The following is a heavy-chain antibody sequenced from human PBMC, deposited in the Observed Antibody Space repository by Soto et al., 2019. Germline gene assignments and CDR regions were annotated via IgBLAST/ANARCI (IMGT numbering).Heavy chain of an antibody. CDR2: ISYDGSNK. V-gene: IGHV3-30*03. CDR1: GFSSSNYF. D-gene: IGHD2-21*02. J-gene: IGHJ6*02. CDR3: VRGDPYYGMDV. Sequence: QVQLVESGGGVVQPGRSLRLSCVASGFSSSNYFMHWVRQAPGKGQEWVAAISYDGSNKHYLDAVKGRFTISRDNSKNTLYLQMNSLRGEDTAVYSCVRGDPYYGMDVWGQETTVTVSS.